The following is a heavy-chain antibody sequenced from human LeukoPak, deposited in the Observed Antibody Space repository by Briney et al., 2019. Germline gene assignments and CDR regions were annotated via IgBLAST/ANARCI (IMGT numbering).Heavy chain of an antibody. V-gene: IGHV3-23*01. D-gene: IGHD3-10*01. CDR1: GYSISSGYY. J-gene: IGHJ4*02. CDR2: ITGSGSGT. Sequence: ETLSLTCTVSGYSISSGYYWGWIRQPPGKGLEWVSGITGSGSGTYYADSVKGQFTISRDNAKNTLYLQMNSLRVEDTAVYYCAKSGERRRPYYFDYWGQGTLVTVSS. CDR3: AKSGERRRPYYFDY.